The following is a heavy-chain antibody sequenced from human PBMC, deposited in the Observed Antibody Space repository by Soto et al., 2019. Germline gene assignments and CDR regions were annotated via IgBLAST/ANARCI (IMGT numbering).Heavy chain of an antibody. Sequence: SVKVSCKASGGTFSSYAISWVRQAPGQGLEWMGGIIPIFGTANYAQKFQGRVTITADESTSTAYMELSSLRSEDTAVYYCARDPGVGIAANWFDPWGQGTLVTVSS. CDR1: GGTFSSYA. CDR2: IIPIFGTA. CDR3: ARDPGVGIAANWFDP. J-gene: IGHJ5*02. D-gene: IGHD6-25*01. V-gene: IGHV1-69*13.